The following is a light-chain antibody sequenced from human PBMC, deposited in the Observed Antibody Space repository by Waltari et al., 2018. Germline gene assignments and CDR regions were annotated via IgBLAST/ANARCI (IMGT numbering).Light chain of an antibody. J-gene: IGKJ1*01. Sequence: DVVMTQSPLSLPVTLGQPASIPRTSSQDLVHTDWKTYMNWFQQRPGQSPRRLSYKASNRDSGVPDRFSGSGSGTVFTLKITRVEAEDVGTYYCMQATHWPLTFGRGTKVEIK. CDR3: MQATHWPLT. V-gene: IGKV2-30*02. CDR2: KAS. CDR1: QDLVHTDWKTY.